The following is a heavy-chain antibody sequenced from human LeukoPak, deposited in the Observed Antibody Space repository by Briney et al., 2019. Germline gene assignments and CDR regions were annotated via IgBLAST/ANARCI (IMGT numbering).Heavy chain of an antibody. CDR2: IYSGGST. CDR1: GFTVSSNY. J-gene: IGHJ6*03. V-gene: IGHV3-66*02. D-gene: IGHD3-3*01. Sequence: GGSLRLSCAASGFTVSSNYTSWVRQAPGKGLEWVSVIYSGGSTYYADSVKGRFTISRDNSKNTLYLQMNSLRAEDTAVYYCATRDNYDFWSGYMTNYYYYYYMDVWGQGTLVTVSS. CDR3: ATRDNYDFWSGYMTNYYYYYYMDV.